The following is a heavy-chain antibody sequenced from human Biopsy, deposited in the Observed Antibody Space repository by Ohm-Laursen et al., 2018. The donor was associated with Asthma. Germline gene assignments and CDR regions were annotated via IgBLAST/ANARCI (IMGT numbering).Heavy chain of an antibody. D-gene: IGHD6-19*01. J-gene: IGHJ6*02. CDR1: GGTFSNFA. Sequence: VKISCKAPGGTFSNFAISWVRQAPGQGPEWLGGIMTVFGTTNYAQKFQGRVTITADESTSTAYMEVTSLRSEDTAIYYCARCQVGYSSGWSLLLKKIYYSGMDVWGQGTAVTVSS. CDR3: ARCQVGYSSGWSLLLKKIYYSGMDV. V-gene: IGHV1-69*13. CDR2: IMTVFGTT.